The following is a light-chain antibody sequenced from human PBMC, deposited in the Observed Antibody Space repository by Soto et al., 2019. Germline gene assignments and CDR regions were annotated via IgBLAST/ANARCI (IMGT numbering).Light chain of an antibody. J-gene: IGKJ1*01. Sequence: EIVLTQSPATLSLSPGDRATLSCRASQSIRNSLAWYQQKPGQAPRLLIYDASNRATDIPARFSGSGSGADFTLTISRLEPEDFAVYYCQQYNDWPRTFGQGTKVDIK. CDR1: QSIRNS. CDR2: DAS. CDR3: QQYNDWPRT. V-gene: IGKV3-11*01.